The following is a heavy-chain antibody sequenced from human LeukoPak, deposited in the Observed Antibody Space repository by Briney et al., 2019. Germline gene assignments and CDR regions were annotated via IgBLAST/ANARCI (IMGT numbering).Heavy chain of an antibody. D-gene: IGHD5-24*01. Sequence: GESLKIFCKGSGYSFTSYWIGWGRQMPGKGLEVMGIIYPGDSDTRYSPSFQGQVTISADKSISTAYLQWSSLKASDTAMYYCARRRRWLQSELDYWGQGTLVTVSS. V-gene: IGHV5-51*01. J-gene: IGHJ4*02. CDR2: IYPGDSDT. CDR3: ARRRRWLQSELDY. CDR1: GYSFTSYW.